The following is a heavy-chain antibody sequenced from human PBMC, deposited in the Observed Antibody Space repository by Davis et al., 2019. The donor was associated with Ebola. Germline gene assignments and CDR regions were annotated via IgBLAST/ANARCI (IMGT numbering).Heavy chain of an antibody. CDR1: GYTFTGYY. J-gene: IGHJ6*04. CDR3: AREGLLWFGELLYLHYGMDV. CDR2: INPNSGGT. D-gene: IGHD3-10*01. Sequence: ASVKVSCKASGYTFTGYYMHWVRQAPGQGLEWMGRINPNSGGTNYAQKFQGRVTMTRDTSISTAYMELSRLRSDDTAVYYCAREGLLWFGELLYLHYGMDVWGKGTTVTVTS. V-gene: IGHV1-2*06.